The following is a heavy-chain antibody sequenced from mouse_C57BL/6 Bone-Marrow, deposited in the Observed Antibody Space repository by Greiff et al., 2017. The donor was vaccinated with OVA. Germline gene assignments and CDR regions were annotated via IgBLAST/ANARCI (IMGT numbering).Heavy chain of an antibody. Sequence: VQLQQSGPELVKPGASVKISCKASGYAFSSSWMNWVKQRPGKGLEWIGRINPGDGDTNYNGKFKGKATLTADKSSSTAYMQLSSLTSEDSAVYFCARRGNWYFDVWGTGTTVTVSS. CDR2: INPGDGDT. J-gene: IGHJ1*03. CDR1: GYAFSSSW. CDR3: ARRGNWYFDV. D-gene: IGHD1-1*02. V-gene: IGHV1-82*01.